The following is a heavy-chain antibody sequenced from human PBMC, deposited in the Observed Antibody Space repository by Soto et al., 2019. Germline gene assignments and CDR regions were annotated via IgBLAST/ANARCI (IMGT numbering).Heavy chain of an antibody. V-gene: IGHV3-23*01. D-gene: IGHD6-13*01. CDR2: ISGSGSST. J-gene: IGHJ4*02. Sequence: EVQLSVSGGGLVQPGGSLRLSCAASGFTFSSYAMSWVRQAPGKGLEWVSAISGSGSSTYYAVSVKGRFTISRDNSKSNLYLQMNSLRAEDTALYYCAKAYSSSWYVYYFDYWGQGTLVTVSS. CDR1: GFTFSSYA. CDR3: AKAYSSSWYVYYFDY.